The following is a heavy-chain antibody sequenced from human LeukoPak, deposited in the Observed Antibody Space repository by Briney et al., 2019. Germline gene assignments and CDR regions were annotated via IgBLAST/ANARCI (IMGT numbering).Heavy chain of an antibody. D-gene: IGHD1-26*01. V-gene: IGHV1-18*01. Sequence: ASVKVSCKASGYTFTSYGISWVRRAPGQGLEWMGWISAYNGNTNYAQKLQGRVTMTTDTSTSTAYMELRSLRSDDTAVYYCARDPGIVGATTPYYYYYGIDVWGQGTTVTVSS. CDR3: ARDPGIVGATTPYYYYYGIDV. CDR2: ISAYNGNT. CDR1: GYTFTSYG. J-gene: IGHJ6*02.